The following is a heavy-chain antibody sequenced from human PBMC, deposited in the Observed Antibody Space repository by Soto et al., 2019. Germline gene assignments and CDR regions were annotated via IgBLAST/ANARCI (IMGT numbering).Heavy chain of an antibody. CDR1: GGSISSYY. J-gene: IGHJ6*02. Sequence: SETLSLTCTVSGGSISSYYWSWIRQPPGKGLEWIGYIYYSGSTYYNPSLKSRVTISVDTSKNQFSLKLSSVTAADTAVYYCARENQHYGMDVWGQGTTVTVSS. CDR2: IYYSGST. CDR3: ARENQHYGMDV. V-gene: IGHV4-59*12.